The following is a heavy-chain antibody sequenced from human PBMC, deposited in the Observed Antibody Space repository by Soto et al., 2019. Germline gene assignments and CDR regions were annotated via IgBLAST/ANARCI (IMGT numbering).Heavy chain of an antibody. D-gene: IGHD3-3*01. CDR2: IIPIFGTA. CDR3: AGDRRITIFGVVKRYYYGMDV. V-gene: IGHV1-69*13. J-gene: IGHJ6*02. Sequence: GASVKVSCKASGGTFSSYAISWVRQAPGQGLEWMGGIIPIFGTANYAQKFQGRVTITADESTSTAYMELSSLRSEDTAVYYCAGDRRITIFGVVKRYYYGMDVWGQGTTVTVSS. CDR1: GGTFSSYA.